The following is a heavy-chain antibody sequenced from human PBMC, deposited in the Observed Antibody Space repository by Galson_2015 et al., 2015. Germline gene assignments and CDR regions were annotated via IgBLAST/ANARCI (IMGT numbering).Heavy chain of an antibody. V-gene: IGHV4-39*01. D-gene: IGHD6-19*01. CDR3: ATSGSGRGFFDS. CDR2: IYYTGST. J-gene: IGHJ4*02. CDR1: GASISSHYYS. Sequence: SETLSLTCTVSGASISSHYYSWGWIRQPPGKGLEWIGGIYYTGSTFYNPSLQSRATISVATPKNQFSLKVNSVSAADTAVYYCATSGSGRGFFDSWGQGARVIVSS.